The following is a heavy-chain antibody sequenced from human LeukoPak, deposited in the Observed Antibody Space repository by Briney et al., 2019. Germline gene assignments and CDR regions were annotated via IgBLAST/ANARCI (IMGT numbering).Heavy chain of an antibody. Sequence: ASVKVSCKASGYTFTGYYMHWVRQAPGQGLEWMGWINPNSGGTNYAQKFQGRVTMTRDTSISTAYMELSRLRSDDTAVYYCARDIPGDYVFDYWGQGTLVTVSS. V-gene: IGHV1-2*02. J-gene: IGHJ4*02. D-gene: IGHD4-17*01. CDR1: GYTFTGYY. CDR3: ARDIPGDYVFDY. CDR2: INPNSGGT.